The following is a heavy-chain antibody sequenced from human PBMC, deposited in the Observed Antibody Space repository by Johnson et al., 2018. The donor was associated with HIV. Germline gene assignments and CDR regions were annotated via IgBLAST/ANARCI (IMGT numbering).Heavy chain of an antibody. Sequence: QVQLVESGGGVVQPGRSLRLSCAASGFAFSSYAMHWVRQAPGKGLEWVAVIAYDGSNKYYADSVKGRITISRDNSKNTLYLQMNSLRAEDTAVYYCARDRGIAARPFRYAFDIWGQGTMVTVSS. CDR1: GFAFSSYA. J-gene: IGHJ3*02. V-gene: IGHV3-30*04. CDR2: IAYDGSNK. CDR3: ARDRGIAARPFRYAFDI. D-gene: IGHD6-6*01.